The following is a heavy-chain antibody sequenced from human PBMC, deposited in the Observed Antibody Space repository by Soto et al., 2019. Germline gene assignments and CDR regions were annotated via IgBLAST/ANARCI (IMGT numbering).Heavy chain of an antibody. CDR2: IYHSGTT. CDR1: AGSISSGAYY. Sequence: QVQLQESGPGLVKPSQTLSLTCTVSAGSISSGAYYWSWIRQRPGKGLEWIGYIYHSGTTYYNPTLKSRPTITLRTSKNHFPPNPSAATAADTAVYYCARDRPETTPPYYCYGMDVWGQGTTVTVSS. CDR3: ARDRPETTPPYYCYGMDV. D-gene: IGHD4-17*01. J-gene: IGHJ6*02. V-gene: IGHV4-31*03.